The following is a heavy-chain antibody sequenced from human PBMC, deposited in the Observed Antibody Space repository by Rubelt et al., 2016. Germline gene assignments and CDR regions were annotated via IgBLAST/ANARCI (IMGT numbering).Heavy chain of an antibody. CDR2: INPSSGGT. V-gene: IGHV1-2*02. Sequence: QVQLVQSGAEVKNPGASVKVSRKASGYTFTGSYLHWVRQAPGQGLEWMGWINPSSGGTGYAQKFQGRVTMTTSISTAYMELIRLRSYDTAGYYCARLLATSGYYYFDYCGQGTLVTVSS. CDR3: ARLLATSGYYYFDY. CDR1: GYTFTGSY. J-gene: IGHJ4*02. D-gene: IGHD3-22*01.